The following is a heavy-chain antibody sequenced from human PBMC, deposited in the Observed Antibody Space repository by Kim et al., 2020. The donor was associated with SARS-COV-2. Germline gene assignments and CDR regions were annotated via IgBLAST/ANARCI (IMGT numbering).Heavy chain of an antibody. Sequence: RVTISVDTSKNQFSLKLSSVTAADTAVYYCARSFIPYDFWSGSLPNWFDPWGQGTLVTVSS. D-gene: IGHD3-3*01. V-gene: IGHV4-30-2*04. J-gene: IGHJ5*02. CDR3: ARSFIPYDFWSGSLPNWFDP.